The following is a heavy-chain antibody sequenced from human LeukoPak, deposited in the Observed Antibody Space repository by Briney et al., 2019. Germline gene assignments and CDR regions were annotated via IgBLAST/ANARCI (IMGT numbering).Heavy chain of an antibody. D-gene: IGHD5-24*01. J-gene: IGHJ4*02. CDR1: GFTFSSYW. CDR3: ARVGGYNRGYFDY. CDR2: INSDGSST. Sequence: GGSLRLSCAASGFTFSSYWMHWVRQAPGKGLVWVSRINSDGSSTSYANSVKGRFTISRDNAKNTLYLQMNSLRAEDTAVYYCARVGGYNRGYFDYWGQGTLVTVSS. V-gene: IGHV3-74*01.